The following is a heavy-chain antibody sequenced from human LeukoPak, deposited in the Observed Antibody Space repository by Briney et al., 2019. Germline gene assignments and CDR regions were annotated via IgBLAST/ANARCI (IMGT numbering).Heavy chain of an antibody. D-gene: IGHD3-10*01. Sequence: GGSLRLSRAASGFTFSSYGMHWVRQAPGKGLEWVAVIWYDGSNKYYADSVKGRFTISRDNSKNTLYLQMNSLRAEDMAVYYCAKWGFTYGPGYFDYWGQGTLVTVSS. CDR3: AKWGFTYGPGYFDY. J-gene: IGHJ4*02. CDR1: GFTFSSYG. CDR2: IWYDGSNK. V-gene: IGHV3-33*06.